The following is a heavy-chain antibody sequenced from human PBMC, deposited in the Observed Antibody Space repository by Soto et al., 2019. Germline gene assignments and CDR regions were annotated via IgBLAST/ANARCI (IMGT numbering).Heavy chain of an antibody. D-gene: IGHD4-17*01. CDR2: IYPDDSDT. CDR1: GYKVSTWHNFTSYW. V-gene: IGHV5-51*01. CDR3: ARHTHLTTVIPTRKYYYYYGMDV. J-gene: IGHJ6*02. Sequence: PGESLKISCMGSGYKVSTWHNFTSYWIAWVRQMPGEGLEWMGTIYPDDSDTRYSPSFQGQVTISADKSISTAYLQWSSLKASDTAMYYCARHTHLTTVIPTRKYYYYYGMDVWGQGTTVTVSS.